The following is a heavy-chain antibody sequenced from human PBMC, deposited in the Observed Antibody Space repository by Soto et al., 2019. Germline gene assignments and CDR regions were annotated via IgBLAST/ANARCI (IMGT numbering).Heavy chain of an antibody. D-gene: IGHD1-7*01. CDR2: INPSGGST. CDR3: ARDRGYNWNYGWFDP. Sequence: ASVKVSCKASGYTFTSYYMHWVRQAPGQGLEWMGIINPSGGSTSYAQKFQGRVTMTRDTSTSTVYMELRSLRSDDTAVYYCARDRGYNWNYGWFDPWGQGTLVTVS. CDR1: GYTFTSYY. V-gene: IGHV1-46*01. J-gene: IGHJ5*02.